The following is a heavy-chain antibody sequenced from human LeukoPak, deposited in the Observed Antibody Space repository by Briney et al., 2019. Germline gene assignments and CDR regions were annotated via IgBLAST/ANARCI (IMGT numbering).Heavy chain of an antibody. V-gene: IGHV1-2*02. J-gene: IGHJ6*03. Sequence: GESLKISCKGSGYTFTGYYMHWVRQAPGQGLEWMGWINPNSGGTNYAQKFQGRVTMTRDTSISTAYMELSRLRSDDTAVYYCARRGPYYYYYYMDVWGKGTTVTVSS. CDR2: INPNSGGT. D-gene: IGHD3-16*01. CDR1: GYTFTGYY. CDR3: ARRGPYYYYYYMDV.